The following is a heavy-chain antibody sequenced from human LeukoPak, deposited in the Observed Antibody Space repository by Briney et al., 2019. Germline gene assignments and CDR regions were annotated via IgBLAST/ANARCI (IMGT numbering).Heavy chain of an antibody. Sequence: GGSLRLSCAASGFTFNRNVMSWVRQAPGKGLEWVSAIIDDGSSTYYADSVKGRFSISRDNSKNTVYLQMNSLGAEDTAIYYCAKPHDSGWWMFDYWGQGTLVTVSS. CDR1: GFTFNRNV. CDR2: IIDDGSST. CDR3: AKPHDSGWWMFDY. J-gene: IGHJ4*02. D-gene: IGHD6-19*01. V-gene: IGHV3-23*01.